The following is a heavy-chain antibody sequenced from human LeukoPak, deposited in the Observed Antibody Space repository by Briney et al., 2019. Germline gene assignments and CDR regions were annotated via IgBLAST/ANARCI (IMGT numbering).Heavy chain of an antibody. Sequence: GGSLRLSCAASGFTFSSYAMTWVRQAPGKGLERVSGITGSGTRTYHADSVKGRFTISRDNSKDTLYLQINSLRAEDTAVYYRAKATLESCTGGTCYAFDNWGQGTLVTVSS. CDR2: ITGSGTRT. CDR1: GFTFSSYA. V-gene: IGHV3-23*01. J-gene: IGHJ4*02. CDR3: AKATLESCTGGTCYAFDN. D-gene: IGHD2-15*01.